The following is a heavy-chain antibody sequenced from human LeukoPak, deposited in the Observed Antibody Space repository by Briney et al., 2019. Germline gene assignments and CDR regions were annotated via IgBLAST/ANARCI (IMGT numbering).Heavy chain of an antibody. CDR3: TTDRDTTMVRHFTLFDY. Sequence: GGSLRLSCAASGFIVSSSYMSWVRQAPGQGLEWVSVIYSDGGTSFAGNTYYADSVEGRFTVSRDNSKNTLYLQMNSLRTEDTAVYYCTTDRDTTMVRHFTLFDYWGQGTLVTVSS. D-gene: IGHD5-18*01. J-gene: IGHJ4*02. V-gene: IGHV3-23*03. CDR2: IYSDGGT. CDR1: GFIVSSSY.